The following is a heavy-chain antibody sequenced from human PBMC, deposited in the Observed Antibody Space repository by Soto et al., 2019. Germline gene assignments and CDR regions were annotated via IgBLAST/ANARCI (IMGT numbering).Heavy chain of an antibody. V-gene: IGHV4-31*03. D-gene: IGHD2-21*02. Sequence: QVQLQESGPGLVKPSQTLSLTCTVSGGSISSGGYYWSWIRQHPGKGLEWIGYIYYSGSTYYNPSLKSRVTISIDTSKNQFSLKLSSVTAADTAVYYCARRDCGGDCDLDWYFDLWGRGTLVTVSS. CDR2: IYYSGST. CDR3: ARRDCGGDCDLDWYFDL. CDR1: GGSISSGGYY. J-gene: IGHJ2*01.